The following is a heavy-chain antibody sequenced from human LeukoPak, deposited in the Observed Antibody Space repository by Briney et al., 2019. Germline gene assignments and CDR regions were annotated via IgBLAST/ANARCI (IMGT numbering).Heavy chain of an antibody. CDR2: ISSSSSTI. CDR3: ARDRPADY. J-gene: IGHJ4*02. CDR1: GFTFSNAW. Sequence: GGSLRLSCAASGFTFSNAWMSWVRQAPGKGLEWVSYISSSSSTIYYADSVKGRFTISRDNAKNLLYLQMNSLRAEDTAVYYCARDRPADYWGQGTLVTVSS. V-gene: IGHV3-48*04.